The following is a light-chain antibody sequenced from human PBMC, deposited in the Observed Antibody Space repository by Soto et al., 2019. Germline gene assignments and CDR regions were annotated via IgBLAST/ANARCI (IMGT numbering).Light chain of an antibody. V-gene: IGLV2-11*01. CDR3: CSYAGSNTFV. CDR2: DVS. Sequence: QSVLTQPRSVSGSPGQSVTISCTGTSSDVGGYNYVSWHQQHPGKAPKLMIYDVSKRPSGVPDCFSGSKSGNTASLTISGLQAEDEADYYCCSYAGSNTFVFGTGTKLTVL. J-gene: IGLJ1*01. CDR1: SSDVGGYNY.